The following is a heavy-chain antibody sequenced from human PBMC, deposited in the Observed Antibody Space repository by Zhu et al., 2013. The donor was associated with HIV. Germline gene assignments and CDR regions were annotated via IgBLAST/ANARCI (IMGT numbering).Heavy chain of an antibody. Sequence: QVQLVQSGTEVKKPGASVRVSCKTSRYTFTAYYIHWVRQAPGQGLEWMGWISGYNGTTKYEQNLQDRVAMTTDTSTNTAYLELKTLKPEDTAVYFCARDLRLTAFNYPDGRNYYYAFDIWAKGQWSPSLQ. D-gene: IGHD3-22*01. V-gene: IGHV1-18*01. J-gene: IGHJ3*02. CDR1: RYTFTAYY. CDR2: ISGYNGTT. CDR3: ARDLRLTAFNYPDGRNYYYAFDI.